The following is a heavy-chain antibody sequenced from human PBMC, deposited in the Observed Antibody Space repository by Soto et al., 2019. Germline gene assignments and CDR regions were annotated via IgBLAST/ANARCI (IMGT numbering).Heavy chain of an antibody. D-gene: IGHD6-6*01. V-gene: IGHV3-64*04. J-gene: IGHJ4*02. CDR1: GFTFSSYA. CDR2: ISSNGGST. Sequence: GGSLRLSCSASGFTFSSYAMHWVRQAPGKGLEYVSAISSNGGSTYYADSVKGRFTISRDNAKNSLYLQMNSLRPEDTAVYYCVRDRYSSSGLDYWGQGTLVTSPQ. CDR3: VRDRYSSSGLDY.